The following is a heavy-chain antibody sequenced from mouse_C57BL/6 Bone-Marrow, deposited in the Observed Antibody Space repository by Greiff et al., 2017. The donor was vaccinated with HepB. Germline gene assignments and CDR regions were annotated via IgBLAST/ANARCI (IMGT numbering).Heavy chain of an antibody. CDR1: GYTFTSYW. V-gene: IGHV1-50*01. J-gene: IGHJ2*01. D-gene: IGHD1-1*01. Sequence: QVQLQQPGAELVKPGASVKLSCKASGYTFTSYWMQWVKQRPGQGLEWIGEIDPSDSYTNYNQKFKGKATLTVDTSSSTAYMQLSSLTSEDSAVYYCARKGLTTVVATRAMDYWGQGTTLTVSS. CDR3: ARKGLTTVVATRAMDY. CDR2: IDPSDSYT.